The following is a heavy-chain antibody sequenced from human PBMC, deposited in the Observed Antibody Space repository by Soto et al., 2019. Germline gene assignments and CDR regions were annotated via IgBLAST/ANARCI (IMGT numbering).Heavy chain of an antibody. J-gene: IGHJ4*02. CDR1: GYTFTSYD. CDR3: ARGRGWNRVLRTAWPY. V-gene: IGHV1-8*01. Sequence: ASVKVSCKTSGYTFTSYDINWVRQATGQGLEWMGCMNPNSGNTGYAQKFQGRVTMTRNTSISTAYMELSSLRSEDTAVYYCARGRGWNRVLRTAWPYGGQGTLVTVS. CDR2: MNPNSGNT. D-gene: IGHD1-1*01.